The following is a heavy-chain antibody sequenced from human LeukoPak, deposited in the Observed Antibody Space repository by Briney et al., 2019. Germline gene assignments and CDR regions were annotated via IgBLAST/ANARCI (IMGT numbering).Heavy chain of an antibody. CDR2: ISGSGSRT. CDR3: AKADRPLDIVVVIAN. CDR1: GFTFSSYA. J-gene: IGHJ4*02. V-gene: IGHV3-23*01. Sequence: GGSLRLSCAASGFTFSSYAMSWVRQAPGKGLEWVSAISGSGSRTYYADSVKGRFTISRDNSKNTLYLQMNSLRAEDTAVYYCAKADRPLDIVVVIANWGQGTLVTVSS. D-gene: IGHD2-21*01.